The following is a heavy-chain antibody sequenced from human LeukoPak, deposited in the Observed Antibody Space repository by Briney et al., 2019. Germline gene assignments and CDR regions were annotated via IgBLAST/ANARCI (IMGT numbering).Heavy chain of an antibody. J-gene: IGHJ4*02. D-gene: IGHD2-21*02. CDR2: IHYSGST. CDR1: GASVNGASVTTYY. CDR3: ASNTATVFDY. V-gene: IGHV4-61*01. Sequence: PSETLSLTCTVSGASVNGASVTTYYWSWIRQPPGKGLEWIGYIHYSGSTSYNPSLKSRVTISGDRSKNQFSLNLTSVTAADTAVYYCASNTATVFDYWGQGALVTVSS.